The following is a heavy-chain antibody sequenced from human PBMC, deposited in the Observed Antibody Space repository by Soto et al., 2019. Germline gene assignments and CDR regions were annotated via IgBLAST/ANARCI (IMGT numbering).Heavy chain of an antibody. J-gene: IGHJ3*02. Sequence: QVQLMQSGAEVKEPGASVKVSCKASGYTFTNFGITWVRQAPGQGLEWMGWISAYSAYTNYSQKLQGRVSMTTDTSAGTAYMELRSLRSDDTAVYYCARDAPRPSTYAFDIWGRGTMVTVSS. CDR2: ISAYSAYT. D-gene: IGHD1-26*01. V-gene: IGHV1-18*01. CDR3: ARDAPRPSTYAFDI. CDR1: GYTFTNFG.